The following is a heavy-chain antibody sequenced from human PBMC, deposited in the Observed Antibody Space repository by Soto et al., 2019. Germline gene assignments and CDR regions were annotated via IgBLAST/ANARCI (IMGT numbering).Heavy chain of an antibody. Sequence: TLSLTCAVYGCSASRGDYYWSWIRQPPGKGLEWIGYINYSGSTYYNPSLKSRITISVDTSKNQFSLKLSSVTAADTAVYYCARETTRITIFGVVDGGPYLDYWGQGTLVTVSS. CDR1: GCSASRGDYY. J-gene: IGHJ4*02. V-gene: IGHV4-30-4*01. D-gene: IGHD3-3*01. CDR2: INYSGST. CDR3: ARETTRITIFGVVDGGPYLDY.